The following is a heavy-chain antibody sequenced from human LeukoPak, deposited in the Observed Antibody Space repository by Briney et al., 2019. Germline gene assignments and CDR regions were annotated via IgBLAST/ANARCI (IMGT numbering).Heavy chain of an antibody. CDR1: GFTFSSYS. J-gene: IGHJ4*02. Sequence: GGSLRLSCAASGFTFSSYSMNWVRQAPGKGLEWVSSISSSSSYIYYADSVKGRFTISRDNAKNSLYLQMSSLRAEDTAVYYCARDRDPRGYSYGYGYWGQGTLVTVSS. D-gene: IGHD5-18*01. V-gene: IGHV3-21*01. CDR2: ISSSSSYI. CDR3: ARDRDPRGYSYGYGY.